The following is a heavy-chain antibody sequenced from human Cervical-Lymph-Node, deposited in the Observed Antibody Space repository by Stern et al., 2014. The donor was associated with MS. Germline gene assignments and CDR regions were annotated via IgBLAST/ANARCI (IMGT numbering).Heavy chain of an antibody. Sequence: QVQLVQSGGGVVQPGRSLRLSCAASGFTFSNYGMHWVRQAPGKGLAWVAVILYDGSNKYYADSVKGRFTISRDNSKNTLYLQMNSLRAEDTAIYYCAKDRGSSIAARYFDYWGQGTLVTVSS. CDR2: ILYDGSNK. J-gene: IGHJ4*02. V-gene: IGHV3-30*18. CDR1: GFTFSNYG. D-gene: IGHD6-6*01. CDR3: AKDRGSSIAARYFDY.